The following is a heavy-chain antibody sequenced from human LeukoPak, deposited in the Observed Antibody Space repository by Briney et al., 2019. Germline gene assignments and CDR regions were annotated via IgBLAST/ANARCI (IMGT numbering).Heavy chain of an antibody. J-gene: IGHJ6*02. V-gene: IGHV3-30*04. CDR3: AREVGQQQLDWVGMDV. CDR1: GFTFSSYA. Sequence: GRSLRLSCAASGFTFSSYAMHWVRQAPGKGLEWVAVTSYDGSNKYYADSVKDRFTISRDNSKNTLYLQMNSLRAEDTAVYYCAREVGQQQLDWVGMDVWGQGTTVTVSS. CDR2: TSYDGSNK. D-gene: IGHD6-13*01.